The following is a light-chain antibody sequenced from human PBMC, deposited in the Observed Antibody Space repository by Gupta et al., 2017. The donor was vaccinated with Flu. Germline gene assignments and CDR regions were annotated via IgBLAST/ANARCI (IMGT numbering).Light chain of an antibody. V-gene: IGKV1-33*01. CDR2: DAS. Sequence: DIQMTQSPSSLSASVGDRVTITCQASQDISNYLNWYQQKPGKAPQLLIYDASNLETGVPSRFSGSGSGTDFTFTINSLQPEDIATYYCQKYDNLPPTFGEGTKVEIK. J-gene: IGKJ4*01. CDR3: QKYDNLPPT. CDR1: QDISNY.